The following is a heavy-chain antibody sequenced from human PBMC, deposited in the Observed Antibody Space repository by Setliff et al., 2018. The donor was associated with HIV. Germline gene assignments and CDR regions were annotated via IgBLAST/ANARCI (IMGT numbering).Heavy chain of an antibody. Sequence: GGSLRLSCPASGFTFSSYGMHWVRQAPGKGLEWVAFIRYDGSEKYYIESVKGRFTIPRDNSKKMLYLQMNSLRAEDTAVYYCARDATYYNFWSGSYDAFDVWGPGTMVTVSS. D-gene: IGHD3-3*01. V-gene: IGHV3-30*02. CDR3: ARDATYYNFWSGSYDAFDV. CDR2: IRYDGSEK. CDR1: GFTFSSYG. J-gene: IGHJ3*01.